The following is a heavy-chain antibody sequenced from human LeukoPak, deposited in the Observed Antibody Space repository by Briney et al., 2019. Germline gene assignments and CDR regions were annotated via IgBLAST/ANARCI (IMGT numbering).Heavy chain of an antibody. D-gene: IGHD3-10*01. CDR3: ARVGSMVRGFGYYFDY. CDR2: IYYSGST. Sequence: SETLSLTCTVSGGSISSYYWSWIRQPPGKGLEWIGYIYYSGSTNYNPSLKSRVTISVDTSKNQFSLKLSSVTAADTAVYYCARVGSMVRGFGYYFDYWGQGTLVTVSS. CDR1: GGSISSYY. J-gene: IGHJ4*02. V-gene: IGHV4-59*01.